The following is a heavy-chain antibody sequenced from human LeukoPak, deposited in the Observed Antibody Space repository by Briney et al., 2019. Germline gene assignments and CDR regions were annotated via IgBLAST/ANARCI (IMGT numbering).Heavy chain of an antibody. V-gene: IGHV4-61*02. CDR2: IYTSGST. D-gene: IGHD3-22*01. CDR1: GGSISSGSYY. Sequence: SQTLSLTCTVSGGSISSGSYYWSWIRQPAGKGLEWIGRIYTSGSTNYNPSLKSRVTISVDTSKNQFSLKLSSVTAADTAVYYCAKGSSGYLYFDYWGQGTLVTVSS. CDR3: AKGSSGYLYFDY. J-gene: IGHJ4*02.